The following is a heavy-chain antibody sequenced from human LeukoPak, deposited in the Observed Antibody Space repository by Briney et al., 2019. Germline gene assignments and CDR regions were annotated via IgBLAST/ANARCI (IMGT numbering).Heavy chain of an antibody. V-gene: IGHV4-34*01. CDR2: INHSGGT. CDR1: GGSFSGYY. CDR3: ARGGSKGVRWELPNGLDP. D-gene: IGHD4-23*01. Sequence: KASETLSLTCAVYGGSFSGYYWSWIRQPPGKGLEWIGEINHSGGTNYSPSLKSRVTISVDTSKNQFSLKLSSVTAADTAVYYCARGGSKGVRWELPNGLDPWGQGTLVTVSS. J-gene: IGHJ5*02.